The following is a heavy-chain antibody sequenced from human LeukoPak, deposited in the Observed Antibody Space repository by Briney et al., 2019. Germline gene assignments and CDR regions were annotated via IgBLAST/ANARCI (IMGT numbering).Heavy chain of an antibody. Sequence: ASVKVSCKASGYTFTSYGISWVRQAPGQGLEWMGWISAYNGNTNYAQKLQGRVTMTTDTSTSTAYMELRSLRSDDTAVYYCARRFIVVVPAAKHYYYYYYMDVWGKGTTVTISS. CDR1: GYTFTSYG. V-gene: IGHV1-18*01. J-gene: IGHJ6*03. CDR3: ARRFIVVVPAAKHYYYYYYMDV. CDR2: ISAYNGNT. D-gene: IGHD2-2*01.